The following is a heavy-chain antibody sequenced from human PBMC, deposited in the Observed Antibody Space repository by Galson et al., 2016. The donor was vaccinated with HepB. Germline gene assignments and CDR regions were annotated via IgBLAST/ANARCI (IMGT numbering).Heavy chain of an antibody. D-gene: IGHD2-21*02. CDR1: GYTFSAYG. J-gene: IGHJ4*02. V-gene: IGHV1-3*01. CDR2: IHVGNGHT. Sequence: SVKVSCKASGYTFSAYGMHWVRQAPGHRPQWMGWIHVGNGHTLYSDPYEGRVTFSSDTSATTVYMELRGLRSDDTAVYFCARSTFSVTEPDFAFWGQGTLVTVSS. CDR3: ARSTFSVTEPDFAF.